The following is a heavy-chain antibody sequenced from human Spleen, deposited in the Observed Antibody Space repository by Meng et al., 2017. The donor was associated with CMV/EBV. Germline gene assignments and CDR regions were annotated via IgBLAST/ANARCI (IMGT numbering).Heavy chain of an antibody. CDR1: GFTFSSYS. D-gene: IGHD3-3*01. CDR3: TRKDDFWSGPMDV. CDR2: IRSKAYGGTT. Sequence: GESLKISCAASGFTFSSYSMNRVRQAPGKGLEWVGFIRSKAYGGTTEYAASVKGRFTISRDDSKSIAYLQMNSLKTEDTAVYYCTRKDDFWSGPMDVWGQGTTVTVSS. J-gene: IGHJ6*02. V-gene: IGHV3-49*04.